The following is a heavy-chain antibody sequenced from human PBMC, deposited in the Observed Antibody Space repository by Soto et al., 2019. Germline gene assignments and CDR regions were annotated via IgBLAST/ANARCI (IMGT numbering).Heavy chain of an antibody. J-gene: IGHJ5*02. CDR1: GYSISSTYY. V-gene: IGHV4-38-2*01. D-gene: IGHD6-6*01. CDR3: ARGHGSSSPWFDP. CDR2: IYHSGST. Sequence: SETLSLTCAVSGYSISSTYYWGWIRQPPGKGLGWIGSIYHSGSTYYNPSLKSRVTISVDTSKNQFSLKLSSVTAADTAVYYCARGHGSSSPWFDPWGQGSLVTVSS.